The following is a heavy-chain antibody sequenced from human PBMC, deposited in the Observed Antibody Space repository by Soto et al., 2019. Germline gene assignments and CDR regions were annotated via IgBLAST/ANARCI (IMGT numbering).Heavy chain of an antibody. CDR1: GGSISSGGYY. J-gene: IGHJ5*02. CDR3: ARVTSHWGGEWFDP. Sequence: ASETLSLTCTVSGGSISSGGYYWSWIRQHPGKGLEWIGYIYHSGSTNYNPSLKSRVTISVDKSKNQFSLKLSSVTAADTAVYYCARVTSHWGGEWFDPWGQGTLVTVSS. CDR2: IYHSGST. D-gene: IGHD3-16*01. V-gene: IGHV4-30-2*01.